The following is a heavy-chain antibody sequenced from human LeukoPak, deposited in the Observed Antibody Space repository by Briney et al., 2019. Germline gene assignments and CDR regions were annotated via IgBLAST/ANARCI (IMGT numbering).Heavy chain of an antibody. Sequence: GESLKISCKGSGYSFTSYWIGWVRQMPGKGLEWMGIIYPGDSDTRYSPSFQGQVTISVDKSVSTAYLQWSSLKSSDTAIYYCATERTSGRNWFDPWGQGTLVTVSS. V-gene: IGHV5-51*01. D-gene: IGHD3-10*01. J-gene: IGHJ5*02. CDR3: ATERTSGRNWFDP. CDR1: GYSFTSYW. CDR2: IYPGDSDT.